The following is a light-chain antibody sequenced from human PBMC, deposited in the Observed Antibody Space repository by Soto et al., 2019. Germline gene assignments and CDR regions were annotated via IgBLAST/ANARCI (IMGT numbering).Light chain of an antibody. J-gene: IGKJ1*01. CDR1: QSVSSY. Sequence: EIVLTQSPATLSLPPGERATLSCRASQSVSSYLAWYQQKPGQAPRLLIYDASNRATGIPARFSGSGSGTDFTLTISSLEPEDFATYYCQQLNNYPRTFGQGTKVDIK. V-gene: IGKV3-11*01. CDR2: DAS. CDR3: QQLNNYPRT.